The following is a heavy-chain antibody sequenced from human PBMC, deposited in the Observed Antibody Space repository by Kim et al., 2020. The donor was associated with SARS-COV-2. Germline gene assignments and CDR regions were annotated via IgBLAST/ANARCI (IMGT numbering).Heavy chain of an antibody. D-gene: IGHD3-16*02. CDR1: GFTFSSYA. Sequence: GGSLRLSCAASGFTFSSYAMSWVRQAPGKGLEWVSAISGSGGSTYYADSVKGRFTISRDNSKNTLYLQMNSLRAEDTAVYYCAKAPMITFGGVIVKASPHFDYWGQGTLVTVSS. J-gene: IGHJ4*02. V-gene: IGHV3-23*01. CDR3: AKAPMITFGGVIVKASPHFDY. CDR2: ISGSGGST.